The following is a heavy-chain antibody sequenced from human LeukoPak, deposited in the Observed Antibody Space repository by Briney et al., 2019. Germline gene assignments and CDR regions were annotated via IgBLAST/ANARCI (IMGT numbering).Heavy chain of an antibody. J-gene: IGHJ2*01. CDR1: GFTFSGST. CDR3: AKSATMIVVQAPHKNWYFDL. Sequence: PGGSLRLSCAASGFTFSGSTMHWVRQASGKGLEWIGRIRSKAHSYATAYSASVKGRFTISRDDSKNTLYLQMNSLRAEDTAVYYCAKSATMIVVQAPHKNWYFDLWGRGTLVTVSS. CDR2: IRSKAHSYAT. D-gene: IGHD3-22*01. V-gene: IGHV3-73*01.